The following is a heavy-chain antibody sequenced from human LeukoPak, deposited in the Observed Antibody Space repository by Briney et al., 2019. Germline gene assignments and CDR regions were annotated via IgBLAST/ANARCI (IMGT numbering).Heavy chain of an antibody. CDR3: ARHSGFDY. V-gene: IGHV3-21*01. CDR2: ISSSSSYI. Sequence: GGSLRLSCAASGFTFSSYSMNWVRRAQGKGLEWVSFISSSSSYIYYADSVKGRFTISRDNAKNSLYLQMNSLRAEDTAVYYCARHSGFDYWGQGTLVTVSS. CDR1: GFTFSSYS. J-gene: IGHJ4*02.